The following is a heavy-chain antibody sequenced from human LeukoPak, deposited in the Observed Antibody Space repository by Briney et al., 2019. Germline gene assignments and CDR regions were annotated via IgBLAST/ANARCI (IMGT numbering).Heavy chain of an antibody. Sequence: GASVKVSCKASGYTFTGYYMHWVRQAPGQGLEWMGWINPNSGGTNYAQKFQGRVTMTRGTSISTAYMELSRLRSDDTAVYYCARDGDYYDSSGNFDYWGQGTLVTVSS. V-gene: IGHV1-2*02. CDR3: ARDGDYYDSSGNFDY. CDR1: GYTFTGYY. CDR2: INPNSGGT. J-gene: IGHJ4*02. D-gene: IGHD3-22*01.